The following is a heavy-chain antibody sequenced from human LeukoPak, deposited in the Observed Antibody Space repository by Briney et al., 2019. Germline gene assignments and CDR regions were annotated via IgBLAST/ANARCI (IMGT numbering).Heavy chain of an antibody. CDR1: GYTFTGYY. CDR3: ARGGTAMVKDWFDP. J-gene: IGHJ5*02. D-gene: IGHD5-18*01. V-gene: IGHV1-2*02. Sequence: ASVKVSCKASGYTFTGYYMHWVRQAPGQGLEWMGWTNPNSGGTNYAQKFQGRVTMTRDTSISTAYMELSRLRSDDTAVYYCARGGTAMVKDWFDPWGQGTLVTVSS. CDR2: TNPNSGGT.